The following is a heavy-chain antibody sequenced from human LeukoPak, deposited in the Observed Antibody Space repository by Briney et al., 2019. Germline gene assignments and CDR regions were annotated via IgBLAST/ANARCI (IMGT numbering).Heavy chain of an antibody. CDR2: IYYSRTT. CDR3: ARSGYGWP. J-gene: IGHJ5*02. V-gene: IGHV4-59*01. CDR1: GGFISSYY. D-gene: IGHD3-10*01. Sequence: SETLSLTCTVSGGFISSYYWSWIREPPGKGLEWIGYIYYSRTTEYNPSLKRRVTISADTSKNQFSLKLNSVTAADTAVYYCARSGYGWPWGQGTLVTVSS.